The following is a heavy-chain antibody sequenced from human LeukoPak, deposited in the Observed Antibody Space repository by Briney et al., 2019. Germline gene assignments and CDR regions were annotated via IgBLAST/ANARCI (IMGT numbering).Heavy chain of an antibody. D-gene: IGHD6-13*01. CDR3: AKDAAGPEY. J-gene: IGHJ4*02. V-gene: IGHV3-23*01. CDR1: GLTFSSYS. CDR2: IRASGSGT. Sequence: GGSLRLSCAVSGLTFSSYSMSWVRQAPGEGLYWVSGIRASGSGTYYADSLKGRFTISRDNSKNTLYLQMNNLRVEDTAVYYCAKDAAGPEYWGQGTLVTVST.